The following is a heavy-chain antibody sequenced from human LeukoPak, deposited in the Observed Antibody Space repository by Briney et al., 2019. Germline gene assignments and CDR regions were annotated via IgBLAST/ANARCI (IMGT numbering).Heavy chain of an antibody. CDR3: ARRLSTRSYYLDD. CDR1: GGSISISSDY. J-gene: IGHJ4*02. V-gene: IGHV4-39*01. CDR2: IYYSGTA. D-gene: IGHD2/OR15-2a*01. Sequence: SETLSLTCTVSGGSISISSDYWGWIRQPPGKGLEWIGDIYYSGTANYNPSLKSRVTMSVDTSKNQFSLKLNSATAADTAVYYCARRLSTRSYYLDDWGQGTLVTVSS.